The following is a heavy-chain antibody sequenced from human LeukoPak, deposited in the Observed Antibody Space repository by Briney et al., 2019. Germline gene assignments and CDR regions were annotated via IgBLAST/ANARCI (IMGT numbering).Heavy chain of an antibody. CDR1: GFTSFDFP. Sequence: GGSLRLSCEASGFTSFDFPMNWVRQAPGKGLEWVSHIRSDGTITYADSVKGRFTISGDDAKTSVYLQMNSLRDEDTAIYYCARDNIWAFDMWGQGTMVTVSS. J-gene: IGHJ3*02. D-gene: IGHD2/OR15-2a*01. V-gene: IGHV3-69-1*01. CDR2: IRSDGTI. CDR3: ARDNIWAFDM.